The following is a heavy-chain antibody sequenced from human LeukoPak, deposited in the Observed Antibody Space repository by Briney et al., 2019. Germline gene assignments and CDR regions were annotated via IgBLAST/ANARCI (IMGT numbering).Heavy chain of an antibody. Sequence: GGSLRLFCAASGFTFNNYWMSWVRQVPGKGLQWVANIKQDGSAKFYVDSVKGRFTISRDNTKNSLYLRMNSLRVEDTAVYYCARGDFSDYGDYVDAFDIWGQGTMVTVSS. J-gene: IGHJ3*02. V-gene: IGHV3-7*01. CDR3: ARGDFSDYGDYVDAFDI. CDR1: GFTFNNYW. CDR2: IKQDGSAK. D-gene: IGHD4-17*01.